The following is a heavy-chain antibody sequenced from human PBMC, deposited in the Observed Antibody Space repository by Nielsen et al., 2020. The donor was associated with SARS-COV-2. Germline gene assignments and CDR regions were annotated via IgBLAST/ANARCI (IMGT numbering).Heavy chain of an antibody. CDR1: GGSFSGYY. CDR2: INHSGST. CDR3: ARGVVVAATHDY. V-gene: IGHV4-34*01. Sequence: SETLSLTCAVYGGSFSGYYWSWIRQPPGKGLEWIGEINHSGSTNYNPSLKSRATISVDTSKNQFSLKLSSVTAADTAVYYCARGVVVAATHDYWGQGTLVTVSS. D-gene: IGHD2-15*01. J-gene: IGHJ4*02.